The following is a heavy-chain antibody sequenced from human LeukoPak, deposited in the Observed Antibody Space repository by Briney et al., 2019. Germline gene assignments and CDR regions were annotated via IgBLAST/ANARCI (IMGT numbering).Heavy chain of an antibody. CDR2: IRNKANSHTT. J-gene: IGHJ4*02. V-gene: IGHV3-72*01. D-gene: IGHD2-21*01. CDR1: GFTFSDHH. Sequence: PGRSLRLSCAASGFTFSDHHMDWVRRAPGKGLEWVGRIRNKANSHTTEYAASVKGRFTISRDNAKNTLYLQMNSLRAEDTAVYYCARECPMGGGDCYGFDYWGQGTLVTVSS. CDR3: ARECPMGGGDCYGFDY.